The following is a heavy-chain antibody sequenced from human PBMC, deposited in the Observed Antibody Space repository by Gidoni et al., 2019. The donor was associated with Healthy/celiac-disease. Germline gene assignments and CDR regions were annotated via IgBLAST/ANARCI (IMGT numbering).Heavy chain of an antibody. CDR3: ARQFLRGAFDI. CDR1: GGSISSSSYY. J-gene: IGHJ3*02. CDR2: IYYSGST. D-gene: IGHD4-17*01. V-gene: IGHV4-39*01. Sequence: QLQLQESVPGLVKPSETLSPTCTVSGGSISSSSYYWGWIRQHPGKGLEWFGSIYYSGSTYYNPSLKSLVTISVDTSKNQFSLKLGSVTAADTAVYYCARQFLRGAFDIWGQGTMVTVSS.